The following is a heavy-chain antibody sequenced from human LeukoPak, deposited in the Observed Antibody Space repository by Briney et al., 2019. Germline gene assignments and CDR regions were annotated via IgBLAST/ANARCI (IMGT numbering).Heavy chain of an antibody. CDR3: ARLWVLYNWNDFGADYFDY. CDR2: IYYSGST. V-gene: IGHV4-31*03. Sequence: SETLSLTCTVSGASISNGGSFYWTWIRQHPGKGLEWIGYIYYSGSTYYNPSLKSRVTISVDRSKNQFSLKLSSVTAADTAVYYCARLWVLYNWNDFGADYFDYWGQGTLVTVSS. CDR1: GASISNGGSFY. D-gene: IGHD1-1*01. J-gene: IGHJ4*02.